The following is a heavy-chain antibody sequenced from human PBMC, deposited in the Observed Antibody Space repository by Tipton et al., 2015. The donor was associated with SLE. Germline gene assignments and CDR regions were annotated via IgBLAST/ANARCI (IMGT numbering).Heavy chain of an antibody. J-gene: IGHJ4*02. V-gene: IGHV4-34*01. CDR2: INHSGST. D-gene: IGHD5-24*01. Sequence: TLSLTCAVYGGSFSGYYWSWIRRPPGTGLEWIGEINHSGSTNYNPSLKSRVTISVDTSKNQFSLELSSVTAADTAVYYCARMRGGYNAHYWGQGILVTVSS. CDR3: ARMRGGYNAHY. CDR1: GGSFSGYY.